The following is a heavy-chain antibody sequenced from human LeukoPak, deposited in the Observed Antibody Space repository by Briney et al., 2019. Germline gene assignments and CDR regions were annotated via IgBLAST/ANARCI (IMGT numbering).Heavy chain of an antibody. V-gene: IGHV3-11*04. J-gene: IGHJ4*02. CDR1: GFTFSDFY. CDR3: ARNHGDY. CDR2: ITHNDNSM. Sequence: PGGSLRLSCAASGFTFSDFYMSWIRQAPGKELEWVLYITHNDNSMYYADSVKGRFSISRDNAKNSLYLQMNNLRTEDTAVYYCARNHGDYWGQGTLVTVSS. D-gene: IGHD1-14*01.